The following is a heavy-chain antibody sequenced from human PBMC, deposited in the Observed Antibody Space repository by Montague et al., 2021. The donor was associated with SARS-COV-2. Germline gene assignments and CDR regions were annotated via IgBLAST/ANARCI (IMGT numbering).Heavy chain of an antibody. D-gene: IGHD6-19*01. CDR1: GFSLDSRGVG. V-gene: IGHV2-5*01. CDR3: AHKNSGWPIDFAN. J-gene: IGHJ4*02. Sequence: VKPTQTLTLTCTFSGFSLDSRGVGVGWIRQPPGKALECLALIYWNDDKRYSPSLKTRLTVTKDTSRNQVVLRMTNMDPVDTATYFCAHKNSGWPIDFANWGQGALVTVSS. CDR2: IYWNDDK.